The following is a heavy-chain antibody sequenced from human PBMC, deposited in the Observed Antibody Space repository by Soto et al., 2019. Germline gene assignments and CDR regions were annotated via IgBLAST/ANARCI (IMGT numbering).Heavy chain of an antibody. V-gene: IGHV1-24*01. Sequence: ASVKVSCKVSGYTLTELSMHWVRQAPGKGLEWMGGFDPEDGETIYAQKFQGRVTMTEDTSTDTAYMELSSLRSEDTAVYYCATDRDIYGDRVKGWFDYWGQGTLVTVSS. CDR3: ATDRDIYGDRVKGWFDY. D-gene: IGHD4-17*01. CDR1: GYTLTELS. CDR2: FDPEDGET. J-gene: IGHJ4*02.